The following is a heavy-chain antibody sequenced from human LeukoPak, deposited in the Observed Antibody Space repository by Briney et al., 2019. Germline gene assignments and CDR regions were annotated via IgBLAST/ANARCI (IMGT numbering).Heavy chain of an antibody. J-gene: IGHJ4*02. D-gene: IGHD6-13*01. CDR1: GDSISSYY. V-gene: IGHV4-59*08. CDR2: IYYSGST. CDR3: ARGYSSSWYYFDY. Sequence: PSETLSLTCTVSGDSISSYYWSWIRQPPGKGLEWIGYIYYSGSTNFNPSLESRVTISVDTSKSQFSLKLSSVTAADTAIYYCARGYSSSWYYFDYWGQGTLVTVSS.